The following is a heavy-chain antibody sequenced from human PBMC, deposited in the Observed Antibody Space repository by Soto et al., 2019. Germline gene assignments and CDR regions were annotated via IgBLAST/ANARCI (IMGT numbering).Heavy chain of an antibody. CDR3: ARSMQWLIQSLDH. V-gene: IGHV4-39*01. J-gene: IGHJ4*02. CDR1: GASIRSSADY. Sequence: PSYTPALARTVSGASIRSSADYVGWKRQPPGKGLEWIGSMYFSGSTYYNPSLKSRVTISVDTSNNQVSLKLSSVTAADTSVYFCARSMQWLIQSLDHWGQGTLVTVSS. D-gene: IGHD6-19*01. CDR2: MYFSGST.